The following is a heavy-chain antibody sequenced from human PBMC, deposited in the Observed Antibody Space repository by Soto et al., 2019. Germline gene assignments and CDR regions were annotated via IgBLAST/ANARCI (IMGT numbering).Heavy chain of an antibody. V-gene: IGHV1-69*13. CDR3: ARAPPYYYDSSGYFAY. Sequence: GASVKVSCKASGGTFSCYTISWVRQAPGQGLEWMGGIIPIFGTANYAQKFQGRVTITADESTSTAYMELSSLRSEDTAVYYCARAPPYYYDSSGYFAYWGQGTLVTVSS. CDR1: GGTFSCYT. D-gene: IGHD3-22*01. J-gene: IGHJ4*02. CDR2: IIPIFGTA.